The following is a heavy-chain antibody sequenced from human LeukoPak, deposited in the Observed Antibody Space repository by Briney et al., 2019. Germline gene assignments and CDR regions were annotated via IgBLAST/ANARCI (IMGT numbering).Heavy chain of an antibody. CDR3: AKGAALGMVRGVSID. J-gene: IGHJ4*02. Sequence: GGSLRLSCAASGFTFSSYAMHWVRQAPGKGLEWVALISYDGSNKYYADSVKGRFTISRDNAKNSLYLQMNSLRAEDTALYYCAKGAALGMVRGVSIDWGQGTLVTVSS. CDR2: ISYDGSNK. D-gene: IGHD3-10*01. CDR1: GFTFSSYA. V-gene: IGHV3-30-3*01.